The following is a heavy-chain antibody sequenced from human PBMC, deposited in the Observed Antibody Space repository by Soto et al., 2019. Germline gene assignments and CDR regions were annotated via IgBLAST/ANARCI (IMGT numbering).Heavy chain of an antibody. J-gene: IGHJ6*02. CDR1: GFTFSSYG. D-gene: IGHD1-26*01. CDR3: AKDVVVGATPGLGDYYYYYGMDV. Sequence: VQLVESGGGVVQPGSSLRLSCAASGFTFSSYGMHWVRQAPGKGLEWVAVISYDGSNKYYADSVKGRFTISRDNSKITLYLQMNSLRAEDTAVYYCAKDVVVGATPGLGDYYYYYGMDVWGQGTTVTVSS. CDR2: ISYDGSNK. V-gene: IGHV3-30*18.